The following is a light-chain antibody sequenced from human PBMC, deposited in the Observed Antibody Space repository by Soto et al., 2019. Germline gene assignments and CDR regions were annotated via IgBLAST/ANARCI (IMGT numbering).Light chain of an antibody. J-gene: IGKJ2*01. Sequence: EVVMTQSPATLSVSPGERATLSCRASQSFSRNLAWYQQSPGRAPRLLIYDASPRATNIPTRFSGSGSGTEFPLTISSLQSEDFAVYYCRQYNPWPLYTFGQGTKLEIK. V-gene: IGKV3-15*01. CDR3: RQYNPWPLYT. CDR2: DAS. CDR1: QSFSRN.